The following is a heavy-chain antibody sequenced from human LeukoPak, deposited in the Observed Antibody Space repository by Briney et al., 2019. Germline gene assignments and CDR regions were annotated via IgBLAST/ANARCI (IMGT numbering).Heavy chain of an antibody. CDR1: GFTFSSYS. V-gene: IGHV3-48*02. Sequence: PGGSLRLSCAASGFTFSSYSVNWVRQAPGKGLEWVSNIRSSSGTIYYADSVKGRFTISRDNAKNSLYLQMNSLRDEDTAVYYCARGACCGGDCFFFDYWGQGTLVTVSS. D-gene: IGHD2-21*02. CDR2: IRSSSGTI. CDR3: ARGACCGGDCFFFDY. J-gene: IGHJ4*02.